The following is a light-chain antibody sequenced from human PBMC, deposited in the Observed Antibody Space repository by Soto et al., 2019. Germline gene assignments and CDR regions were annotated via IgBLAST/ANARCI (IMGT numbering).Light chain of an antibody. Sequence: QSALTQPASVSGSPGQSITISCTGTSSDVGSYNLVSWYQQHPGKAPKLMIYDVTKRPSGVSNRFSGSKSGNTASLTISGLQAEDEADYYCCSYAGGSTFAVFEGGTQLTVL. V-gene: IGLV2-23*02. CDR3: CSYAGGSTFAV. CDR2: DVT. CDR1: SSDVGSYNL. J-gene: IGLJ7*01.